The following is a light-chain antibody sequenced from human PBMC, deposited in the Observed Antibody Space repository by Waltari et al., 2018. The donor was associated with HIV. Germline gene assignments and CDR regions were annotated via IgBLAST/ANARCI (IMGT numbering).Light chain of an antibody. V-gene: IGLV2-14*03. CDR1: TSDLGPSHL. CDR2: RVT. Sequence: QSALTPPASVSGSPGPSVTISCTGTTSDLGPSHLVSSYQQHPANVPKVIIYRVTSRPSGVPPRFSGSKSGNTASLTISGLRAEDEALYYCSTHTGNDTLAFGGGTKLTVL. CDR3: STHTGNDTLA. J-gene: IGLJ2*01.